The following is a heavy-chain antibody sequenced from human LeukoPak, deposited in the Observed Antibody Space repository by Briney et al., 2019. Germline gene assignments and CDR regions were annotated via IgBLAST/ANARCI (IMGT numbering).Heavy chain of an antibody. CDR1: GFTFSDYY. Sequence: PGGSLRLSCAASGFTFSDYYMSWIRQAPGEGLEWVSYISSSGSTIYYADSVKGRFTISRDNAKNSLYLQMNSLRAEDTAVYYCARGRWLEPVGYYYGMDVWGQGTTVTVSS. J-gene: IGHJ6*02. CDR3: ARGRWLEPVGYYYGMDV. CDR2: ISSSGSTI. D-gene: IGHD6-19*01. V-gene: IGHV3-11*01.